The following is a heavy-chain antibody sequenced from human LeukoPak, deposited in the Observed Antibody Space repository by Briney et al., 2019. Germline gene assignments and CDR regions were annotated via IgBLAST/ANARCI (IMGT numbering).Heavy chain of an antibody. CDR3: ARRGGTLDYFDY. D-gene: IGHD1-26*01. Sequence: SETLSLTCNVSGGSISTYYWSWIRQPPGKGLEWIGYISDGGVTSYNPSLKGRVTISVDSPKNRFSLRLTSLTAVDTALYYCARRGGTLDYFDYWGPGSLVTVSS. CDR1: GGSISTYY. CDR2: ISDGGVT. J-gene: IGHJ4*02. V-gene: IGHV4-59*08.